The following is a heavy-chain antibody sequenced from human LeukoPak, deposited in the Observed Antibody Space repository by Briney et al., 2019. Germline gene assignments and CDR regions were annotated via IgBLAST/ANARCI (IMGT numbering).Heavy chain of an antibody. J-gene: IGHJ2*01. D-gene: IGHD5-12*01. Sequence: SETLSLTCAVYGGSSSGYYWSWIRQPPGKGLEWIGEINHSGSTNYNPSLKSRVTISVDTSKNQFSLKLSSVTAADTAVYYCARMTMASWYFDLWGRGTLVTVSS. CDR3: ARMTMASWYFDL. V-gene: IGHV4-34*01. CDR1: GGSSSGYY. CDR2: INHSGST.